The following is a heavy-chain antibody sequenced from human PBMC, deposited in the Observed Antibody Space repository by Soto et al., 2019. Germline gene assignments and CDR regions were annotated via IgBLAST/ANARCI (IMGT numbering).Heavy chain of an antibody. CDR1: GLTLRRHA. CDR2: LNPSGSNT. J-gene: IGHJ4*02. V-gene: IGHV3-23*01. CDR3: VSCVSAHFDY. Sequence: GSLRLSCAASGLTLRRHAMTWARQAPGKGLEWVATLNPSGSNTHYADSVKGRFTISRDNSRNTVDLQMNNLRAEDTALYYCVSCVSAHFDYWGQGTLVTVSS.